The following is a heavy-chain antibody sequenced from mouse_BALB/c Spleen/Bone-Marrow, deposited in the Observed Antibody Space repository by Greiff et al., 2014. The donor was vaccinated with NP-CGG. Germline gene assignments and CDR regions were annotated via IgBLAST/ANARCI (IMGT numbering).Heavy chain of an antibody. CDR1: GYTFTDYI. D-gene: IGHD4-1*01. J-gene: IGHJ3*01. CDR3: VTGTAWFTF. Sequence: VQLQQSGPELVKPGASVKITRKASGYTFTDYIMDWVRLSHGKSLEWIGDINVNNGGTIYNQKFKGKATLTVDKSSSTAYMELRSLTSEDTAVYYCVTGTAWFTFWGAGTLVTVST. V-gene: IGHV1-18*01. CDR2: INVNNGGT.